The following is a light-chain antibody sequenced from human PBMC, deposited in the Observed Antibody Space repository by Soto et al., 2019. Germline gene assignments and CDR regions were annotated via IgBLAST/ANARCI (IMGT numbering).Light chain of an antibody. CDR1: QTISTF. V-gene: IGKV1-39*01. Sequence: IQVTQSPSSLSASVGDRVDITCRASQTISTFLNWYQQKPGKAPKLLISPASSLQSGVPSRFSGSGAGTDFTLTISSLQPEDFATYYCQQTYSTPYTFGQGTKLEI. CDR3: QQTYSTPYT. CDR2: PAS. J-gene: IGKJ2*01.